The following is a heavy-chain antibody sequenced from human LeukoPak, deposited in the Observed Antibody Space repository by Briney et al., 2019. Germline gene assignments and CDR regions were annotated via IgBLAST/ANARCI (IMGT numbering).Heavy chain of an antibody. J-gene: IGHJ4*02. CDR1: GFTFSSYG. V-gene: IGHV3-30*03. Sequence: GGSLRLSCAASGFTFSSYGMHWVRQAPGKGLEWVAVISYDGSNKYYADSVKGRFTISRDNAKNSLYLQMNSLRAEDTAVYYCASSGYQLLGRMGFDYWGQGTLVTVSS. CDR3: ASSGYQLLGRMGFDY. CDR2: ISYDGSNK. D-gene: IGHD2-2*01.